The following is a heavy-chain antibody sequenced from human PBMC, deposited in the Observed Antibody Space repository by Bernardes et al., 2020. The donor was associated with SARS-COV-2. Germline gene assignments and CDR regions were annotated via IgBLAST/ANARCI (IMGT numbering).Heavy chain of an antibody. CDR3: ARDFPPFSGSYGDFHY. J-gene: IGHJ4*02. V-gene: IGHV3-33*01. CDR2: IWYDGSNK. Sequence: GGSLRLSCAASGFTFSSYGMHWVRQAPGKGLEWVAVIWYDGSNKYYADSVKGRFTISRDNSKNTLYLQMNSLRAEDTAVYSCARDFPPFSGSYGDFHYWGQGTLVTVSS. CDR1: GFTFSSYG. D-gene: IGHD1-26*01.